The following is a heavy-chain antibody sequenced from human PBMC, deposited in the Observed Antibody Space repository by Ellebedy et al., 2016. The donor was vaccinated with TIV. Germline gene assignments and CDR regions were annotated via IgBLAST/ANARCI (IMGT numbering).Heavy chain of an antibody. V-gene: IGHV4-38-2*02. Sequence: MPSETLSLTFTVPGSSIRSGYYWGWIRQPPGKGLEWIGSIYRSGSTYYNPSLTSRVTMSVDTSKNKFSLRLSSVTAADTAVYYCARDGAGRWDYWGPGTLVTVSS. J-gene: IGHJ4*02. CDR2: IYRSGST. D-gene: IGHD4-23*01. CDR3: ARDGAGRWDY. CDR1: GSSIRSGYY.